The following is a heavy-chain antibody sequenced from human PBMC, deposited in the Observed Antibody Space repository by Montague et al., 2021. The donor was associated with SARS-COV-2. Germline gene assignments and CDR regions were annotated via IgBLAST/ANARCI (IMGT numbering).Heavy chain of an antibody. Sequence: SETLSLTCAVSGGSISSSNWWSWVRQPPGKGLEWIGEIYHSGSTNYNPSLKSRVTISVDKSKNQFSLKLSSVTAADTAVYYCVRVIAAAGRVANYFDYWGQGTLVTVSS. D-gene: IGHD6-13*01. CDR1: GGSISSSNW. J-gene: IGHJ4*02. CDR3: VRVIAAAGRVANYFDY. CDR2: IYHSGST. V-gene: IGHV4-4*02.